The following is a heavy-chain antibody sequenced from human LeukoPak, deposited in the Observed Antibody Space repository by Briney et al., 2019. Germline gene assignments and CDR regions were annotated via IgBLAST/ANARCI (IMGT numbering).Heavy chain of an antibody. V-gene: IGHV4-34*01. J-gene: IGHJ6*02. CDR1: GGSFSGYY. Sequence: PSETLSLTCTVSGGSFSGYYCTWVRQPPGKGLEWMGEINHSGSANYNPSLTSRVSMSVDTSKSRWSLKLGSVTEADTAVYYCARDISGWYPGMEVCGQGNTV. CDR2: INHSGSA. CDR3: ARDISGWYPGMEV. D-gene: IGHD6-19*01.